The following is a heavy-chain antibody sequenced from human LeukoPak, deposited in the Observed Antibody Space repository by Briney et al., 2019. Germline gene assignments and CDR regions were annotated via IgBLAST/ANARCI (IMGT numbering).Heavy chain of an antibody. Sequence: GGSLRLSCAASGFTFSSCGMHWVRQAPGKGLEWVAFIRYVGSDKYYADSVKGRFTISRDNSKNTLYLQMNSLRAEDTAVYYCARDGEYCSSTSCGDYWGQGTLVTVSS. CDR2: IRYVGSDK. J-gene: IGHJ4*02. CDR3: ARDGEYCSSTSCGDY. V-gene: IGHV3-30*02. CDR1: GFTFSSCG. D-gene: IGHD2-2*01.